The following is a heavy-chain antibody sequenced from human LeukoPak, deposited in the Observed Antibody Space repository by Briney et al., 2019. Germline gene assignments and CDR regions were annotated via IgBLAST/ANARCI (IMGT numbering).Heavy chain of an antibody. Sequence: PSETLSLTCTVSGGSISSGGYYWSWIRQPSGKGLEWIGYIYHSGSTYYNPSLKSRVTISVDRSKNQFSLKLSSVTAADTAVYYCASRLGYCSSTSCYPGRRYFDLWGRGTLVTVSS. CDR2: IYHSGST. J-gene: IGHJ2*01. D-gene: IGHD2-2*01. V-gene: IGHV4-30-2*01. CDR1: GGSISSGGYY. CDR3: ASRLGYCSSTSCYPGRRYFDL.